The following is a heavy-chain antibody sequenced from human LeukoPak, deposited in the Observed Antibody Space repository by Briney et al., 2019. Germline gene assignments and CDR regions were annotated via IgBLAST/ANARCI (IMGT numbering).Heavy chain of an antibody. CDR3: ATEHSSGWSGFDY. D-gene: IGHD6-19*01. CDR1: GFTFSSYG. V-gene: IGHV3-30*02. J-gene: IGHJ4*02. CDR2: VRYDGSNK. Sequence: GGSLRLSCAASGFTFSSYGMHWVRQAPGKGLEWVAFVRYDGSNKYYADSVKGRFTISRDNSKNTLYLQMNSLRAEDTAVYYCATEHSSGWSGFDYWGQGTLVTVSS.